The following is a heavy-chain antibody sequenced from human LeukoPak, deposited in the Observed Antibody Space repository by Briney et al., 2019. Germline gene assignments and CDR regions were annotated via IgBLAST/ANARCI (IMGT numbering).Heavy chain of an antibody. CDR2: IYHSGST. J-gene: IGHJ3*02. Sequence: ASETLSLTCTVSGGSISSGGYYWSWIRQPPGKGLEWIGYIYHSGSTYYNPSLKSRVTISVDRSKNQFSLKLSSVTAADTAVYYCAREKVEWEYSSSSVGAFDIWGQGTMVTVSS. CDR1: GGSISSGGYY. D-gene: IGHD6-6*01. CDR3: AREKVEWEYSSSSVGAFDI. V-gene: IGHV4-30-2*01.